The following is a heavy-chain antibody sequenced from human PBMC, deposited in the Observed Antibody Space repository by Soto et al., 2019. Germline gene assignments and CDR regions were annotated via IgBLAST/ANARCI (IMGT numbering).Heavy chain of an antibody. D-gene: IGHD6-6*01. Sequence: GGSLRLSCEASGFTFSNSGVHWVRQAPGKGLEWVAFISYDGSYKYYADSVKGRFTISRDNSKNTLYLQMNSLRGEDTAVYYCAKDRSSSSSAWFDPWGQGTLVTVSS. CDR2: ISYDGSYK. CDR1: GFTFSNSG. CDR3: AKDRSSSSSAWFDP. J-gene: IGHJ5*02. V-gene: IGHV3-30*18.